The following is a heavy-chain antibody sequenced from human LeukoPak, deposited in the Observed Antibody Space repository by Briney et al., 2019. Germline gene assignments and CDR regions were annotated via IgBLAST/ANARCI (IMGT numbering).Heavy chain of an antibody. V-gene: IGHV1-24*01. D-gene: IGHD3-10*01. CDR2: FDPGDGET. Sequence: PGASVKVSCKVSGYTLTELSMHWVRQAPGKGLEWMGGFDPGDGETIYAQKFQGRVTMTEDTSTDTAYMELSSLRSEDTAVYYCATGQHMVRGVILGYWGQGTLVIVSS. CDR1: GYTLTELS. J-gene: IGHJ4*02. CDR3: ATGQHMVRGVILGY.